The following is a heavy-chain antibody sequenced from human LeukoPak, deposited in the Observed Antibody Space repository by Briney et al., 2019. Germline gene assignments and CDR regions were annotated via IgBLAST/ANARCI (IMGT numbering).Heavy chain of an antibody. V-gene: IGHV3-30-3*01. CDR3: ARDRTVVTLYYFDY. D-gene: IGHD4-23*01. CDR1: GFTFSSYA. CDR2: ISYDGSNK. J-gene: IGHJ4*02. Sequence: PGGSLRLSCAASGFTFSSYAMHWVRQAPGKGLEWVAVISYDGSNKYYADSVKGRFTISRDNSKNTLYLQMNSLRAEDTAVYYCARDRTVVTLYYFDYWGQGTLVTVSS.